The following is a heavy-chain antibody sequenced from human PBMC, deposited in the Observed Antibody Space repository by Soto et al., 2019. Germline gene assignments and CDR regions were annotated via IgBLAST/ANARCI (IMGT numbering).Heavy chain of an antibody. CDR3: ARSIVVVTADDY. D-gene: IGHD2-21*02. CDR2: INAGNGNT. CDR1: GYPFTSYA. Sequence: ASLKVSCKSSGYPFTSYAIHWVRQAPGQRLEWMGWINAGNGNTKYSQKFQGRVTITRDTSASTAYMELSSLRSEDTAVYYCARSIVVVTADDYWGQGTLVTVSS. J-gene: IGHJ4*02. V-gene: IGHV1-3*01.